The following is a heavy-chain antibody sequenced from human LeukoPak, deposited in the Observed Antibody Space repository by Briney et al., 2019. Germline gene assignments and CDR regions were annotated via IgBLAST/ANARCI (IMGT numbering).Heavy chain of an antibody. CDR3: TGRYSSGWYGSDY. CDR2: IKSKTDGGTT. Sequence: GSLRLSCAASGFTFSSYAMSWVRQAPGKGLEWVGRIKSKTDGGTTDYAAPVKGRFTISRDDSKNTLYLQMNSLKTEDTAVYYCTGRYSSGWYGSDYWGQGTLVTVSS. D-gene: IGHD6-19*01. J-gene: IGHJ4*02. V-gene: IGHV3-15*01. CDR1: GFTFSSYA.